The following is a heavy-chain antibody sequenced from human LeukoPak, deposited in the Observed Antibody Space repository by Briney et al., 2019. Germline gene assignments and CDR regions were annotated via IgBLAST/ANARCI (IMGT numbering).Heavy chain of an antibody. CDR3: VRDRGSSTGLDY. J-gene: IGHJ4*02. CDR1: GFTFSSYS. D-gene: IGHD6-13*01. V-gene: IGHV3-21*01. Sequence: GGSLRLSCAASGFTFSSYSMNWVRQARGKGLEGVSSISSSSSYIYYADSVKGRFTISRDNAKNSLYLQMNSLRAEDTAVYYCVRDRGSSTGLDYWGQGTLVTVSS. CDR2: ISSSSSYI.